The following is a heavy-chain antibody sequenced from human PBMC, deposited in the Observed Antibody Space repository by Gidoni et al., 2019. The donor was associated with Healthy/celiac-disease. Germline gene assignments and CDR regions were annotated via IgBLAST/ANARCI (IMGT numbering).Heavy chain of an antibody. J-gene: IGHJ3*02. CDR1: GGSISSSSYY. V-gene: IGHV4-39*01. Sequence: QLQLPESGPGLVKPSETLSLTCTVSGGSISSSSYYWGWIRQPPGKGLEWIGTIYYSGTTYFNPSLKSRVTISVDTSKNQFSLKVSSVTAADTAVYYCARQAVSSDAFDIWGQGTMVTVSS. CDR2: IYYSGTT. CDR3: ARQAVSSDAFDI. D-gene: IGHD2-15*01.